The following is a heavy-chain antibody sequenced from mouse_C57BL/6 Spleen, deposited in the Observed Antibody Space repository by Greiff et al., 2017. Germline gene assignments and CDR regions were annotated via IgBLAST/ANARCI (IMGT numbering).Heavy chain of an antibody. Sequence: EVKLHESVAELVRPGASVKLSCKASGYNIKNNYMHWVKQRPEQGLEWIGRIDPANGNTNYAQKFQGKATVTADTSSNTAYLQLSSLTSEDAAFYYCARPYGYYVAWFAYWGQGTLVTVSA. CDR3: ARPYGYYVAWFAY. V-gene: IGHV14-3*01. CDR1: GYNIKNNY. D-gene: IGHD2-3*01. J-gene: IGHJ3*01. CDR2: IDPANGNT.